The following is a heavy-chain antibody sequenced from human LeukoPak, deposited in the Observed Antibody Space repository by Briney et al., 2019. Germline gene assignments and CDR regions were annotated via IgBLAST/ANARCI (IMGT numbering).Heavy chain of an antibody. D-gene: IGHD3-22*01. V-gene: IGHV3-11*04. CDR2: ISSDSNAM. Sequence: PGGSLRLSCAASGFSFGDYYMSWIRQAPGKGLEWLSYISSDSNAMHYADSVMGRFTISRDNAKNSLYLQMNSLRAEDTAVYYCATYYYDTSGYPAFDYWGQGTLVTVSS. CDR3: ATYYYDTSGYPAFDY. J-gene: IGHJ4*02. CDR1: GFSFGDYY.